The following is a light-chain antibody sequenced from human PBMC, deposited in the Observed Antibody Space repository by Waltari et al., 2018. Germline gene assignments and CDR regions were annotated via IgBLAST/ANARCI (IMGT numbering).Light chain of an antibody. Sequence: TVVSNQSQLSVHRGGPVTLTSALTSGSFSTTAYSPWYQQTPGQPPRTLVYKGSSRSSGVPDRFSGSVLGNTAALTITVAQADDEANYYCSLYMGSGIWVFGGGTKLTVL. V-gene: IGLV8-61*01. CDR2: KGS. CDR3: SLYMGSGIWV. J-gene: IGLJ3*02. CDR1: SGSFSTTAY.